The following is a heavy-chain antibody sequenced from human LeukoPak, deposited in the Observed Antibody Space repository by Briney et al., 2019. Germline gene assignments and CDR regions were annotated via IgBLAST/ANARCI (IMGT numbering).Heavy chain of an antibody. CDR2: ISGSGGST. V-gene: IGHV3-23*01. Sequence: GGSLRLSCAASGFTFSSYGMSWVRQAPGKGLDGVSAISGSGGSTYYADSVKGRFTISRDNSKNTLYLQMNSLRAEDTAVYYCAKHPNYDIFTGYYKNIDYWGQGTLVTVSS. CDR3: AKHPNYDIFTGYYKNIDY. D-gene: IGHD3-9*01. J-gene: IGHJ4*02. CDR1: GFTFSSYG.